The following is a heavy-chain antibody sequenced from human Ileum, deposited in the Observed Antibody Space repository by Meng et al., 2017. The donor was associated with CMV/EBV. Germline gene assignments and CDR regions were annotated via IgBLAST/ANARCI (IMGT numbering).Heavy chain of an antibody. CDR2: INHSGST. CDR1: GWSFSGYS. J-gene: IGHJ4*02. Sequence: VSGWSFSGYSWGWIRQPPGRGLEWNGEINHSGSTNSSPSLKSRVTISVDTSKNQFSLKLSSVTAADTAVYYCARGRGIAAARLKVDYWGQGTLVTVSS. CDR3: ARGRGIAAARLKVDY. D-gene: IGHD6-13*01. V-gene: IGHV4-34*01.